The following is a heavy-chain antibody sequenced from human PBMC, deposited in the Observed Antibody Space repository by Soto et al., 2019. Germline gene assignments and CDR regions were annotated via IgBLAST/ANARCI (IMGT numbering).Heavy chain of an antibody. J-gene: IGHJ6*02. V-gene: IGHV1-18*04. CDR1: GYTFSGYS. Sequence: QVVLEQSGGEVKKPGASVKVSCKASGYTFSGYSITWVRQAPGQGLEWMGRISGYNGNTNYARTLRGRLTLTTDTSTSTANMELRGLTSDDTAVYYCARDVFCGGAPACPDMDVWGQGTTVTVSS. CDR2: ISGYNGNT. CDR3: ARDVFCGGAPACPDMDV. D-gene: IGHD2-21*01.